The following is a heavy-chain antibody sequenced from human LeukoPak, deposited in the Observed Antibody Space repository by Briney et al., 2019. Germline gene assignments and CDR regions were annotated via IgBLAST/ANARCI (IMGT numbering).Heavy chain of an antibody. CDR2: ISSSSSYI. D-gene: IGHD4-23*01. CDR3: ARKDFGGNPY. CDR1: GFTFSSYS. V-gene: IGHV3-21*01. Sequence: GGSLRLSCAASGFTFSSYSMNWVRQAPGKGLEWVSSISSSSSYIYYADSVKGRFTISRDNAKNSLYLQMNSLRAEDPAVYYCARKDFGGNPYWGQGTLGTASS. J-gene: IGHJ4*03.